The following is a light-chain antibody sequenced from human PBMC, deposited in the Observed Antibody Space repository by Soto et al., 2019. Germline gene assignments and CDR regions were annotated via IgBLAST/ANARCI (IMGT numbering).Light chain of an antibody. Sequence: EIVLTQSPVTLSLSPGERATLSCRASQSVDIYLAWYQQKPGQAPRLLIYDTSNRATGIPARFSGSGSGTDFTLTISSLEPADFAVYYCQQRKYWPPLTFGGGTKVEIK. CDR2: DTS. CDR3: QQRKYWPPLT. V-gene: IGKV3-11*01. J-gene: IGKJ4*01. CDR1: QSVDIY.